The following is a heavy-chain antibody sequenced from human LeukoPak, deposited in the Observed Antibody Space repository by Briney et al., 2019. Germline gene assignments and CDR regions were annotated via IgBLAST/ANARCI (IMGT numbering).Heavy chain of an antibody. CDR2: INWNGGST. D-gene: IGHD3-10*01. V-gene: IGHV3-20*04. CDR1: GFTFDDYG. J-gene: IGHJ5*02. CDR3: ARDRSYYGSGSYGANWFDP. Sequence: PGGSLRLSCAASGFTFDDYGMSWVRQAPGKGLEWVSGINWNGGSTGYADSVKGRFTISRDNAKNSLYLQMNSLRAEDTAVYYCARDRSYYGSGSYGANWFDPWGQGTLVTVSS.